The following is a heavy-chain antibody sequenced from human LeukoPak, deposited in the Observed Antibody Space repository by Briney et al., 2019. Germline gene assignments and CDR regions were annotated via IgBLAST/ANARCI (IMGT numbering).Heavy chain of an antibody. CDR1: GGTFSSYA. CDR2: IIPIFGTA. J-gene: IGHJ5*02. D-gene: IGHD2-15*01. Sequence: SVKVSCKASGGTFSSYAISWVRQAPGQGLEWMGGIIPIFGTANYAQKFQGRVTITADKSTGTAYMELSSLRPEDTAVYYCARGYCSGGSCYGNYNWFDPWGQGTLVTVSS. V-gene: IGHV1-69*06. CDR3: ARGYCSGGSCYGNYNWFDP.